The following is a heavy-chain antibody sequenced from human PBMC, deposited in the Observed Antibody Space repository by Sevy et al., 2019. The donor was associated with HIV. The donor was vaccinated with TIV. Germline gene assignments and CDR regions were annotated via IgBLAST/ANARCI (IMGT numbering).Heavy chain of an antibody. CDR2: ISFDGRNE. CDR1: GFTFANHA. D-gene: IGHD2-8*02. CDR3: ARDHCDDGVCFRSGYFDY. J-gene: IGHJ4*02. Sequence: GGSLRLSCVASGFTFANHAIHWVRQAPGKGLEWVAIISFDGRNERYADSVKSRFTISRDNSKNTVYLQMTRLRTEDAAVYYCARDHCDDGVCFRSGYFDYWGQGTLVTVSS. V-gene: IGHV3-30*04.